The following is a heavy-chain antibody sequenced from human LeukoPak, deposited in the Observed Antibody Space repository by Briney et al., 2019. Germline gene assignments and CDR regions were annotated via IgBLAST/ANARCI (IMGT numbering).Heavy chain of an antibody. J-gene: IGHJ4*02. CDR2: IRYDGSNK. Sequence: GGSLRLSCAASGFTFSSYWMSWVRQAPGKGLEWVAFIRYDGSNKYYADSVKGRFTISRDNSKNTLYLQMNSLRAEDTAVYYCAKDIRRYDPRDYWGQGTLVTVSS. CDR3: AKDIRRYDPRDY. CDR1: GFTFSSYW. V-gene: IGHV3-30*02. D-gene: IGHD3-3*01.